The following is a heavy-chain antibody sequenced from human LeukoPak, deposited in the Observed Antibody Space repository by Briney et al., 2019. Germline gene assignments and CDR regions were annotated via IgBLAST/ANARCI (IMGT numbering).Heavy chain of an antibody. CDR1: GGSISSYY. J-gene: IGHJ2*01. CDR2: IYYSGST. Sequence: SETLSLTCTVSGGSISSYYWSWIRQPPGKGLEWIGYIYYSGSTNYNPSLKSRVTISVDTSKNQFSLKLSSVTAADTAVYYCARDRSGSYYTYWYFDLWGRGTLVTVSS. CDR3: ARDRSGSYYTYWYFDL. V-gene: IGHV4-59*01. D-gene: IGHD3-10*01.